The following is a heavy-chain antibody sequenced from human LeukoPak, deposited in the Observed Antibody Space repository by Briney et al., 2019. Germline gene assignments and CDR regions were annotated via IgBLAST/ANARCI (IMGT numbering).Heavy chain of an antibody. CDR2: IYYSGST. J-gene: IGHJ6*02. CDR1: GGAISSYY. Sequence: SETLSLTCEISGGAISSYYWGWIRQPPGKGLEWIGSIYYSGSTYYNPSLKSRVTISVDTSKNQFSLKLSSVTAADTAVYYCARVSMDLLGYYYGMDVWGQGTTVTVSS. CDR3: ARVSMDLLGYYYGMDV. V-gene: IGHV4-39*07. D-gene: IGHD3-10*01.